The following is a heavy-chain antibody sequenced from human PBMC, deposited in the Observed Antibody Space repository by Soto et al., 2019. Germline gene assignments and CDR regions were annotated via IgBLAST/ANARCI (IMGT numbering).Heavy chain of an antibody. CDR1: GVTFVDYT. V-gene: IGHV3-43*01. J-gene: IGHJ4*02. Sequence: TGGSLRLSCAASGVTFVDYTMHWVRQAPGKGLEWVSLISWDGGSTYYADSVKGRFTISRDNSKNSLYLQMNSLRTEDTALYYCAKDIKPIAAAGFLDYWGQGTLVTVSS. CDR3: AKDIKPIAAAGFLDY. D-gene: IGHD6-13*01. CDR2: ISWDGGST.